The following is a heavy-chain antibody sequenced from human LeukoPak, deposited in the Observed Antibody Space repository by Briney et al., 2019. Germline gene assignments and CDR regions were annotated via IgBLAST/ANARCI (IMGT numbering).Heavy chain of an antibody. CDR1: GFTFSSYA. J-gene: IGHJ6*02. V-gene: IGHV3-21*01. CDR3: ARDSFHGEDPVVAGYYYGMDV. D-gene: IGHD4-17*01. Sequence: GGSLRLSCAASGFTFSSYAMAWVRQAPGKGLEWVSAILNSGGSTYYADSVKGRFTISRDNAKNSLYLQMNSLRAEDTAVYYCARDSFHGEDPVVAGYYYGMDVWGQGTTVTVSS. CDR2: ILNSGGST.